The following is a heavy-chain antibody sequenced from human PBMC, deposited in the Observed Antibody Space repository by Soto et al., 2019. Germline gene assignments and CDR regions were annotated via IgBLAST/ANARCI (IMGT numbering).Heavy chain of an antibody. CDR3: ARSSEGYDILTGYYIGEYFDY. CDR1: GGSISSYY. D-gene: IGHD3-9*01. Sequence: SETLSLTCTVSGGSISSYYWSWIRQPPGKGLEWIWYIYYSGSTNYNPSLKRRVTISVDTSKNQLSLKLSSVTAADTAVYYCARSSEGYDILTGYYIGEYFDYWGQGTLVTVSS. CDR2: IYYSGST. V-gene: IGHV4-59*01. J-gene: IGHJ4*02.